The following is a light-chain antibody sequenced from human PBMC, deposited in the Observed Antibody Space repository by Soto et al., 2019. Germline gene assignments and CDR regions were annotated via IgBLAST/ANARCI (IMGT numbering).Light chain of an antibody. J-gene: IGLJ1*01. Sequence: QSVLAQPRSVSGAPGESVTISCTGSSSNIGAGYDVNWYQQLPGTAPKLLIYGNSNRPSGVPDRFSGSKSGTSASLAITGLKAEDEADYYCQSYDSSLSGSSYVFGNGKKVTV. V-gene: IGLV1-40*01. CDR2: GNS. CDR3: QSYDSSLSGSSYV. CDR1: SSNIGAGYD.